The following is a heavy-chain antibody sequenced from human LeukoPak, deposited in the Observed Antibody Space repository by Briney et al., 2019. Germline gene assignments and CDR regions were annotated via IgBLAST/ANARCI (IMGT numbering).Heavy chain of an antibody. V-gene: IGHV3-9*01. CDR3: AKDTGHSIQLSGYAFDI. Sequence: PGRSLRLSCAASGFTFDDYAMHWVRQAPGKGLEWVSGISWNSGSIGYADSVKGRFTISRDNAKNSLYLQMNSLRAEDTALYYCAKDTGHSIQLSGYAFDIWGQGTMVTVSS. J-gene: IGHJ3*02. D-gene: IGHD5-18*01. CDR1: GFTFDDYA. CDR2: ISWNSGSI.